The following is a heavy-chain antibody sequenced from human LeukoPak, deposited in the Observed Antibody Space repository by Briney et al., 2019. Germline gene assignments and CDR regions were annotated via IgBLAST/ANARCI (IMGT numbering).Heavy chain of an antibody. Sequence: ASVKVSCKASGYTFTGYYMHWVRQAPGQGLEWMGWINPNSGGTKSAQKFQGRVTMTTDTSTSTAYMELRSLRSDDTAVYYCARVGWQQLDAFDIWGQGTMVTVSS. CDR3: ARVGWQQLDAFDI. CDR2: INPNSGGT. J-gene: IGHJ3*02. V-gene: IGHV1-2*02. D-gene: IGHD6-13*01. CDR1: GYTFTGYY.